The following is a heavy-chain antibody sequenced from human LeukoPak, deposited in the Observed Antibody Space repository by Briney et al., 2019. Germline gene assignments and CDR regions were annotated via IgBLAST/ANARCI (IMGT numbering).Heavy chain of an antibody. J-gene: IGHJ4*02. CDR2: ISGSGGST. D-gene: IGHD2-15*01. CDR1: GFTFSSYA. Sequence: GGSLRLSCAASGFTFSSYAMSWVRQAPGRGPEWVSCISGSGGSTYYGGSVKGRFTISRDNSKNTLYLQMNSLRAQDTAVYYCAKGSGGSCYSASDYCGQGTLVIVSS. V-gene: IGHV3-23*01. CDR3: AKGSGGSCYSASDY.